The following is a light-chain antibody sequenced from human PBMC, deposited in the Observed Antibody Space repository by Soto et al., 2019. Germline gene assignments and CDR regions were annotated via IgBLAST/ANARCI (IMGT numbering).Light chain of an antibody. CDR3: QQFSSYPLT. CDR1: QSVSNNY. CDR2: GAS. Sequence: EIVWTQSTGTLSLSPGERATLSCRASQSVSNNYLAWYQQKPGQAPRLLIYGASNRATGIPDRFSGGGSGTDFTLTISRLEPEDFAVYYCQQFSSYPLTFGGGTKVDI. J-gene: IGKJ4*01. V-gene: IGKV3-20*01.